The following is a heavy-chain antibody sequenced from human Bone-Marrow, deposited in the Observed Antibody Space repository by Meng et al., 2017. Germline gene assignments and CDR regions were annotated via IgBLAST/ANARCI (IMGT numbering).Heavy chain of an antibody. CDR1: GGSISSIDW. CDR2: IYHGGDT. Sequence: QVQLQASGPGLVKPWGTLSLTCVVSGGSISSIDWWSCVRQPPGQGLEWIGEIYHGGDTNYNPSLKSRVTIAIDRSKNQFSLKLSSVTAADTAVYYCASWIYSCGWQWGQGTLVTVSS. V-gene: IGHV4/OR15-8*02. CDR3: ASWIYSCGWQ. J-gene: IGHJ4*02. D-gene: IGHD6-19*01.